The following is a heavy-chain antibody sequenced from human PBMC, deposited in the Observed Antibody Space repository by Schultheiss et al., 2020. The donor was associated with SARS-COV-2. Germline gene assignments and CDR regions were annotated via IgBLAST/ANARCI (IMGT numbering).Heavy chain of an antibody. D-gene: IGHD1-26*01. CDR1: GFTFSSYW. Sequence: GGSLRLSCAASGFTFSSYWMSWVRQATGKGLEWVSAIGTAGDTYYPGSVKGRFTISRDNSKNTLYLQMNSLRAEDTAVYYCAKEGGSYYGGVDYWGQGTLVTVSS. V-gene: IGHV3-13*01. CDR3: AKEGGSYYGGVDY. CDR2: IGTAGDT. J-gene: IGHJ4*02.